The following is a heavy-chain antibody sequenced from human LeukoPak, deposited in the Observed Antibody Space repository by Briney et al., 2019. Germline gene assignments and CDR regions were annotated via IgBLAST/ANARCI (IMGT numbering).Heavy chain of an antibody. CDR2: IREDGREK. Sequence: GGSLRLSCAASRFRFSNYWMSWVRQAPGKGLEWVATIREDGREKYYVDSVKGRFTISRDNAEKSLYLQMNSLRAADTALYYWGGVLDCAYWGQGTLVSVSS. J-gene: IGHJ4*02. CDR3: GGVLDCAY. D-gene: IGHD2-8*01. V-gene: IGHV3-7*01. CDR1: RFRFSNYW.